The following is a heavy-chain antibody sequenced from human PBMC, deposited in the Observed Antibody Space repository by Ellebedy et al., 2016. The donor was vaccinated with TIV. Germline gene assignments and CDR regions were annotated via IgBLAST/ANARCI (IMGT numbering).Heavy chain of an antibody. CDR2: TYNRSKWRN. D-gene: IGHD6-13*01. J-gene: IGHJ3*02. Sequence: MPSETLSLTCAISGDSISSNNAARNWIRQSPSRGLEWLGRTYNRSKWRNDYAVSVKSRISVNPDTSKNQFSLHLNSVTPEDTAVYYCVRNRRIAGTFDAFDIWGQGTMVTVSS. V-gene: IGHV6-1*01. CDR3: VRNRRIAGTFDAFDI. CDR1: GDSISSNNAA.